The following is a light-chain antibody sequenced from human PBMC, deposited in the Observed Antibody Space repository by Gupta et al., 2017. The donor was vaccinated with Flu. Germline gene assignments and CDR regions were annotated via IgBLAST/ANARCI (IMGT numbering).Light chain of an antibody. J-gene: IGKJ1*01. CDR2: FTS. CDR3: QQCDSTLRT. V-gene: IGKV1-39*01. Sequence: PSSLSASVGDRVTITCRASQSIGTYLHWYQQKPGKAPKLLIYFTSNLQSGVPSRFGGSGSGTDFTLTISRLQREDFATYYCQQCDSTLRTFGQGTKLEIK. CDR1: QSIGTY.